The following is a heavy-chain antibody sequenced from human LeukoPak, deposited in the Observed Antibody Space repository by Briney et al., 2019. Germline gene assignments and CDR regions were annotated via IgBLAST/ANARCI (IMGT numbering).Heavy chain of an antibody. D-gene: IGHD2-21*02. J-gene: IGHJ4*02. Sequence: GASVKVSCKASGYTFTSYGISWVRQAPGQGPEWMGWISAYNGNTNYAQKLQGRVTMTTDTSTSTAYMELRSLRSDDTAVYYCARDRGRVVVTATTFDYWGQGTLVTVFS. V-gene: IGHV1-18*01. CDR1: GYTFTSYG. CDR2: ISAYNGNT. CDR3: ARDRGRVVVTATTFDY.